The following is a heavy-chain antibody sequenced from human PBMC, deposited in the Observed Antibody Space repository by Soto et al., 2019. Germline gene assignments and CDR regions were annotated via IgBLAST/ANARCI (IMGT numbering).Heavy chain of an antibody. D-gene: IGHD3-22*01. CDR2: ISYDGSNK. Sequence: QVQLVESGGGVVKPGRSLRLSCAASGFTFSSYGMHWVRQAPGKGLEWVAVISYDGSNKYYADSVKGRFTISRDNSKNTLYLQMNSLRSVDTAVYYCAKERSPMIVVAPFDYWGQGTLVTVSS. V-gene: IGHV3-30*18. J-gene: IGHJ4*02. CDR3: AKERSPMIVVAPFDY. CDR1: GFTFSSYG.